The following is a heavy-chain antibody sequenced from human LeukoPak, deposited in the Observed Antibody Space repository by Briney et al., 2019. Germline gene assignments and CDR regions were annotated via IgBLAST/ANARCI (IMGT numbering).Heavy chain of an antibody. Sequence: SGPARVKPTQPLTLTSTISGVSLSSSGVGVGWIRQPSGMALEWLAFLYWNDDNRYSPSLKSRLTITKDTSKNQVVLTMTNMDPVDTATYYCAHKHYYDSSGYTRGWFDPWGQGTLVTVSS. CDR3: AHKHYYDSSGYTRGWFDP. CDR2: LYWNDDN. V-gene: IGHV2-5*01. J-gene: IGHJ5*02. D-gene: IGHD3-22*01. CDR1: GVSLSSSGVG.